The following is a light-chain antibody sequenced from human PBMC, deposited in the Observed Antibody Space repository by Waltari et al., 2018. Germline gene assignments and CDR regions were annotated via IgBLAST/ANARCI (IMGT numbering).Light chain of an antibody. J-gene: IGLJ1*01. Sequence: QSVMTQPPAASGTPGQRVTSSCSGSSSNISVNPVNWHQHLPGTPPQLVIHSEDRGPVEGPDRCTGDKAGTFAALAISGLQSEDEAHYYCAAWDASLQGPIFGTGTKVTVV. V-gene: IGLV1-44*01. CDR2: SED. CDR3: AAWDASLQGPI. CDR1: SSNISVNP.